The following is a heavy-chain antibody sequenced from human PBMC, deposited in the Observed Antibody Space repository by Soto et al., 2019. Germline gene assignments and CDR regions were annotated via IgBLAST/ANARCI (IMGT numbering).Heavy chain of an antibody. CDR1: GGSISRGGSGGYC. CDR2: IYYSGGA. V-gene: IGHV4-31*03. D-gene: IGHD6-19*01. Sequence: LTCTVSGGSISRGGSGGYCWSWIRQHPGKGLEWIGYIYYSGGAYYNPSLKSRVTISADTSKNQFSLKLSSVSAADTAVYYCTRDDRALAVYPCGQGTLVT. J-gene: IGHJ5*02. CDR3: TRDDRALAVYP.